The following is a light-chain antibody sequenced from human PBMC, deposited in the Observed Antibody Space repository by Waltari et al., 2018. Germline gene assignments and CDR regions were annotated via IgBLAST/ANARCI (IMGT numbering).Light chain of an antibody. V-gene: IGKV4-1*01. CDR1: QTLFYSSNNKNY. Sequence: DIVMTQSPDSLAVSLGERATINCKSSQTLFYSSNNKNYLAWYQLKPGQPPKLLIFWASTRESGVPDRFSGSGSGTDFTLKISRVEAEDVGIYYCMQSLQTPYTFGQGTKLEIK. CDR3: MQSLQTPYT. J-gene: IGKJ2*01. CDR2: WAS.